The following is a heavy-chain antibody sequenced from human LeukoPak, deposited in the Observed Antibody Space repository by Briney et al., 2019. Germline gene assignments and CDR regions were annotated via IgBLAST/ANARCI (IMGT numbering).Heavy chain of an antibody. J-gene: IGHJ4*02. CDR3: AKAGIIAVAGPLDY. CDR1: GFTFDDYA. D-gene: IGHD6-19*01. V-gene: IGHV3-9*03. Sequence: GGSLRLSCAASGFTFDDYAMHWVRQAPGKGLEWVSGISWNSGSIGYADSVKGRFTISRDNAKNSLYLQMNSLRAEDMALYYCAKAGIIAVAGPLDYWGQGTLVTVSS. CDR2: ISWNSGSI.